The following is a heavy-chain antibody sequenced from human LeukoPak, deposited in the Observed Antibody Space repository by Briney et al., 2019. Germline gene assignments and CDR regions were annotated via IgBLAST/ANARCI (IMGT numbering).Heavy chain of an antibody. CDR3: ARGPGSSGGAYVGDY. V-gene: IGHV3-74*01. Sequence: GGSLRLSCAASGFPFSNYWMHWVRHVPGKGLVWVSRIDGGGNNRNYADSVKGRFSISRDNVKSTLYLQMNSLRAEDTAVYYCARGPGSSGGAYVGDYWGHGTLVTVSS. D-gene: IGHD3-22*01. J-gene: IGHJ4*01. CDR2: IDGGGNNR. CDR1: GFPFSNYW.